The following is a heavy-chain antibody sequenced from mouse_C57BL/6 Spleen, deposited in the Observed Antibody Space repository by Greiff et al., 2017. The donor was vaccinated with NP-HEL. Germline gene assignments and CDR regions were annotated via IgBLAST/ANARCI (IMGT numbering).Heavy chain of an antibody. CDR1: GFTFSSYA. CDR2: ISSGGDYI. J-gene: IGHJ2*01. Sequence: EVMLVESGEGLVKPGGSLKLSCAASGFTFSSYAMSWVRQTPEKRLEWVAYISSGGDYIYYADTVKGRFTISRDNARNTLYLQMSSLKSEDTAMYYCTRDGGSSYGYFDYWGQGTTLTVSS. CDR3: TRDGGSSYGYFDY. V-gene: IGHV5-9-1*02. D-gene: IGHD1-1*01.